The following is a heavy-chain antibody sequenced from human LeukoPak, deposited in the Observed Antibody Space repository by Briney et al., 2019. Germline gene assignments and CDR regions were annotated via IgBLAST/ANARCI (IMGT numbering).Heavy chain of an antibody. CDR3: VRHSCGGGSCYSGSPDY. J-gene: IGHJ4*02. CDR2: IYPGDSDC. CDR1: GYRFNSYW. V-gene: IGHV5-51*01. D-gene: IGHD2-15*01. Sequence: GESLKISCKGSGYRFNSYWIGWVRQMSRKGLEWIGIIYPGDSDCRYSPSFQGQVTISADKSISTAYLQWSSLKASDTAMYYCVRHSCGGGSCYSGSPDYWGQGTLVTVSS.